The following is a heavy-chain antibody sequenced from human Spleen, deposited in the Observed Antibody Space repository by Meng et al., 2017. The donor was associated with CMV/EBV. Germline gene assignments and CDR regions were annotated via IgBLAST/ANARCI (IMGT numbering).Heavy chain of an antibody. V-gene: IGHV3-23*01. CDR3: EAYFGSGTYDGDYFDY. J-gene: IGHJ4*02. CDR1: VFTFSRHA. D-gene: IGHD3-10*01. CDR2: ISSSGYNT. Sequence: SVFTFSRHAMSWVRQAPGKGLEWVSSISSSGYNTYYADSVKGRFTISRDNSKNTLFLRMSSLRAEDTALYYCEAYFGSGTYDGDYFDYWGQGILVPSPQ.